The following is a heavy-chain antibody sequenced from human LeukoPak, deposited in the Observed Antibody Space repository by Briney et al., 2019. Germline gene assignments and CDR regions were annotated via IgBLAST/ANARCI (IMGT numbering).Heavy chain of an antibody. CDR1: GGSISSYF. J-gene: IGHJ4*02. CDR2: IYISGSA. CDR3: ARGERTHYDY. V-gene: IGHV4-4*07. D-gene: IGHD1-26*01. Sequence: SETLSLTCTVPGGSISSYFWSWIRQPARKGLEWIGRIYISGSANYIPSLKSRVTMSVDTSKRQFSLKLRLVTAADTAVYFCARGERTHYDYWGQGTLVTVSS.